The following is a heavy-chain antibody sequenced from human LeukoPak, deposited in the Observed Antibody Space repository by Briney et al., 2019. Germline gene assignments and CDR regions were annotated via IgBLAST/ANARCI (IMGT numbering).Heavy chain of an antibody. V-gene: IGHV1-69*05. CDR3: ARASAAAGRNRNAFDI. D-gene: IGHD6-13*01. CDR2: IIPIFGTA. Sequence: SVKVSCKASGGTFSSYAISWVRQAPGQGLEWMGGIIPIFGTANYAQKFQGRVTITTDESTSTAYMELSSLRSEDTAVYYCARASAAAGRNRNAFDIWGQGTMVTVSS. J-gene: IGHJ3*02. CDR1: GGTFSSYA.